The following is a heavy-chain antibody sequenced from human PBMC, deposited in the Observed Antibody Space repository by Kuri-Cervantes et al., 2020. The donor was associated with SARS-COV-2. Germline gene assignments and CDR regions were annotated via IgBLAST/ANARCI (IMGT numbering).Heavy chain of an antibody. CDR2: INWNGGST. CDR1: GFTFDDYG. Sequence: GGSLRLSCAASGFTFDDYGMSWVRQAPGKGLEWVSGINWNGGSTGYADSVKGRFTISRDNAKNSLYLQMNSLRAEDTAVYYCAKDQRWLPHRGAFDIWGQGTMVTVSS. J-gene: IGHJ3*02. D-gene: IGHD5-24*01. V-gene: IGHV3-20*04. CDR3: AKDQRWLPHRGAFDI.